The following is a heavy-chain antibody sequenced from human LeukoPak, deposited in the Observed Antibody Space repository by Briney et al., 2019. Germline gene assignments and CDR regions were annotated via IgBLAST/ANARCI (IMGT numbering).Heavy chain of an antibody. J-gene: IGHJ4*02. D-gene: IGHD3-22*01. Sequence: GGSLRLSCAASGFTFINYAMSWVRQAPVKGLEWVSVISGSGGSTYYADSVKGRFTISRDNSKNTLYLQMNSLRAEDTAIYYCTRNSDKYYDSSGYYDYWGQGTLVTVSS. CDR3: TRNSDKYYDSSGYYDY. V-gene: IGHV3-23*01. CDR1: GFTFINYA. CDR2: ISGSGGST.